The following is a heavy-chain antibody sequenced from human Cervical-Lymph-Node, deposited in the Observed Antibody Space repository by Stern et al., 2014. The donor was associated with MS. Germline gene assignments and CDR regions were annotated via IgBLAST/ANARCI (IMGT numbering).Heavy chain of an antibody. V-gene: IGHV3-9*01. CDR1: GFTFDDYA. Sequence: EVQLVQSGGGLVQPGRSLRLSCAASGFTFDDYAMHWVRQAPGKGLEWVSGISWNSGSVGYADSVKGRFTISRDNAKNSLYLQMNVLRAEDTALYYCAKDSSGWYNNVDVWGQGTAVTVSS. CDR2: ISWNSGSV. J-gene: IGHJ6*02. D-gene: IGHD6-13*01. CDR3: AKDSSGWYNNVDV.